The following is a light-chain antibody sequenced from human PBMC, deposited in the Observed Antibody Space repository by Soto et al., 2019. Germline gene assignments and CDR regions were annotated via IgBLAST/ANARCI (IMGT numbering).Light chain of an antibody. CDR2: DAS. CDR1: QSVSSY. CDR3: QQYNNWPPFT. Sequence: EIVLTQSPATLSLSPGERATLSCRASQSVSSYLAWYQQKPGQAPRLLIYDASTRATGIPARFSVSGSGTEFTLTISSLQSEDFAVYYCQQYNNWPPFTFGQGTRLEIK. V-gene: IGKV3-15*01. J-gene: IGKJ5*01.